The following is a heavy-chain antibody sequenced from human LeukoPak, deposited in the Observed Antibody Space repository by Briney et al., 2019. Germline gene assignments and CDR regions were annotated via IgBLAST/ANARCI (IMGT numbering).Heavy chain of an antibody. V-gene: IGHV1-46*01. CDR1: GDTFTSYY. Sequence: ASVKLSCKASGDTFTSYYMHWVRQAPGQGLEWMGIINPSGGSTSYAQKFQGRVTMTRDTSTSTVYMELSSLRSEDTAVYYCARDIVGQPDFDYWGQGTLVTVSS. CDR2: INPSGGST. CDR3: ARDIVGQPDFDY. J-gene: IGHJ4*02. D-gene: IGHD3-16*02.